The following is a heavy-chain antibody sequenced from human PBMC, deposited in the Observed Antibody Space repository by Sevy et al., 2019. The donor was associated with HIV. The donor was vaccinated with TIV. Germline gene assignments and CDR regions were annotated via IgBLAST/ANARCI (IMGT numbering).Heavy chain of an antibody. J-gene: IGHJ6*02. CDR2: INTNTGNP. CDR1: GYTFTSYG. V-gene: IGHV7-4-1*02. D-gene: IGHD2-2*01. CDR3: ARTSRGIVVVAAAQHYYGMDV. Sequence: ASVKVSCKASGYTFTSYGMNWVRQAPGQGLEWMGWINTNTGNPTYDQGFTGRFVFSLDTSVSTAYLQISSLKAEDTAIYYCARTSRGIVVVAAAQHYYGMDVWGQGTTVTVSS.